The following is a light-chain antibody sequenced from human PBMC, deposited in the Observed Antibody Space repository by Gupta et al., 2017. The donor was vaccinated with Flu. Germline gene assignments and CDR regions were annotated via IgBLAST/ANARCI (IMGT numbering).Light chain of an antibody. CDR3: QQYESYSWT. J-gene: IGKJ1*01. CDR1: QSLNSR. V-gene: IGKV1-5*03. CDR2: KAS. Sequence: DIQLTQSPSTLSASVGDRVTITCRARQSLNSRLAWYQQKPGKAPKLLIYKASTLESGVPPRVSGSGSATEFTLTISSLQPDDFATYYCQQYESYSWTFGQGTKVEIK.